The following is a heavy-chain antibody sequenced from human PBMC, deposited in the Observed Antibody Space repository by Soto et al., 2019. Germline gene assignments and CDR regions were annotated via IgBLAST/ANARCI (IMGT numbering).Heavy chain of an antibody. J-gene: IGHJ6*02. CDR1: GFTFSNAW. CDR3: TTAEEQWLVLRYYYYGMDV. D-gene: IGHD6-19*01. V-gene: IGHV3-15*07. CDR2: IKSKTDGGTT. Sequence: GGSLRLSCAASGFTFSNAWMNWVRQAPGKGLEWVGRIKSKTDGGTTDYAAPVKGRFTISRDDSKNTLYLQMNSLKTEDTAVYYCTTAEEQWLVLRYYYYGMDVWGQGTTVTVSS.